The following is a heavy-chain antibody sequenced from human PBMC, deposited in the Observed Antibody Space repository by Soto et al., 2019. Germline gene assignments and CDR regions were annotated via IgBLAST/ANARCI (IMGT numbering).Heavy chain of an antibody. V-gene: IGHV1-69*12. Sequence: QVQLVQSGAEVKKPGSSVTVSCKASGGTFSSYTISWVRQGPGQGLEWMGGIIPIFGTANYAQKFQGRVTITADESPSTAYMELSSLRSEDTAVYYCARGNHRWLQLWYFDLWGRGTLVTVSS. CDR2: IIPIFGTA. D-gene: IGHD5-12*01. J-gene: IGHJ2*01. CDR3: ARGNHRWLQLWYFDL. CDR1: GGTFSSYT.